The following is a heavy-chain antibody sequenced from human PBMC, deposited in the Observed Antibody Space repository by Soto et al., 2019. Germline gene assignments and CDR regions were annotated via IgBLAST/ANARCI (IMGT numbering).Heavy chain of an antibody. CDR3: ARDYSGSYPTTINYFDY. J-gene: IGHJ4*02. D-gene: IGHD1-26*01. Sequence: GASVKVSCKVSGYTLTELSMHWVRQAPGQGLEWMGWINPNSGGTNYAQKFQGWVTMTRDTSISTAYMELSRLRSDDTAVYYCARDYSGSYPTTINYFDYWGQGTLVTVSS. CDR2: INPNSGGT. CDR1: GYTLTELS. V-gene: IGHV1-2*04.